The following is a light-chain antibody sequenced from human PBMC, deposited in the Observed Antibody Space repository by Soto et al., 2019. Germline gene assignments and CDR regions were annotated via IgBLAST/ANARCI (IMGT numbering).Light chain of an antibody. V-gene: IGKV3-15*01. CDR2: GSS. J-gene: IGKJ1*01. Sequence: EIVSTQSPATLSVSPGERATLSCRASQSVSSNLAWYQHKPGQAPSLLIYGSSTSATVIPARCSGSGSGTEFTLTSSSLQSEDFAVYCCQQYNNWLETFGQGTKVDIK. CDR3: QQYNNWLET. CDR1: QSVSSN.